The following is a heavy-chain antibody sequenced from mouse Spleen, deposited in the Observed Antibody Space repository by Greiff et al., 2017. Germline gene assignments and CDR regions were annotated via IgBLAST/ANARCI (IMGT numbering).Heavy chain of an antibody. J-gene: IGHJ1*01. D-gene: IGHD2-13*01. CDR2: INSNGGST. Sequence: EVKLVESGGGLVKPGGSLKLSCAASGFTFSSYAMSWVRQTPEKRLEWVAAINSNGGSTYYPDTVKDRFTISRDNAKNTLYLQMSSLRSEDTALYYCARQIYYGDYGYFDVWGAGTTVTVSS. V-gene: IGHV5-6-2*01. CDR3: ARQIYYGDYGYFDV. CDR1: GFTFSSYA.